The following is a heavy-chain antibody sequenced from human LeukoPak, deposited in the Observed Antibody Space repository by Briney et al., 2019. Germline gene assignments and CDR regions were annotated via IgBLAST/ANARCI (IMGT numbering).Heavy chain of an antibody. CDR3: AREIGPIQLHLWGSAFDS. J-gene: IGHJ4*02. CDR2: MSPDSGKT. Sequence: ASVKVSCKASGYTFTSYDVNWVRQATGQGLEWMGWMSPDSGKTGYAQKFQGRVTMTRDTSTSTVYMELSSLRSEDTAVYYCAREIGPIQLHLWGSAFDSWGQGTLVTVSS. CDR1: GYTFTSYD. V-gene: IGHV1-8*01. D-gene: IGHD5-18*01.